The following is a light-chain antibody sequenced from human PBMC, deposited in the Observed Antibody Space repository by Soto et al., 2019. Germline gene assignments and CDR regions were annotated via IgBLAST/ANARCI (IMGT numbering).Light chain of an antibody. V-gene: IGKV1-39*01. CDR3: QQSSSTPYT. J-gene: IGKJ2*01. CDR1: QSINTY. CDR2: AAS. Sequence: IQMTQSPSSLSSSLVDRVTITCRASQSINTYLNWYQQKPGEAPKFLIYAASSLQSGVPSRFSGSGSGTDFTLTISSLQREDFATYYCQQSSSTPYTFGRGTKVDIK.